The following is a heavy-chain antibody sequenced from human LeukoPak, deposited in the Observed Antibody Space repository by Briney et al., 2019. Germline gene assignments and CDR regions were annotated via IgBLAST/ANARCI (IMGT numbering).Heavy chain of an antibody. CDR1: GGTFSSYA. J-gene: IGHJ4*02. V-gene: IGHV1-69*05. Sequence: SVKVSCKASGGTFSSYAISWVRQAPGQGLEWMGRIIPIFGTANYAQKFQGRVTITTDESTSTAYMELSSLRSEDTAVYYCASSPPPYCSSTSCYELDYWGQGTLATVSS. CDR2: IIPIFGTA. CDR3: ASSPPPYCSSTSCYELDY. D-gene: IGHD2-2*01.